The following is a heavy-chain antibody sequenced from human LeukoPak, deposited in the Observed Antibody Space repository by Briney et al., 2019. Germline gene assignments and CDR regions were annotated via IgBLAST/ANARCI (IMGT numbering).Heavy chain of an antibody. D-gene: IGHD7-27*01. J-gene: IGHJ4*02. V-gene: IGHV4-59*02. CDR1: GGSVSNYY. CDR3: ATRKLGNDY. Sequence: SETLSLTCTVSGGSVSNYYWSWIRRSPGKGLEWIGYIYYTETSYNPSLKSRVTISADTSKNQFSLKLYSVTAADTAVYYCATRKLGNDYWGQGTLVTVSS. CDR2: IYYTET.